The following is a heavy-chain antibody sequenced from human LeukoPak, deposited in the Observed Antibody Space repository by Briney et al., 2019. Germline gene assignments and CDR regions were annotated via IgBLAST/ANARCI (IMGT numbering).Heavy chain of an antibody. Sequence: GRSLRLSCAASGFTFSSYAMHWVRQAPGKGLEWAAVISYDGSNKYYADSVKGRFTISRDNSKNTLYLQMNSLRAEDTAVYYCARGYCSSTSCYASGYYYYGMDVWGQGTTVTVSS. D-gene: IGHD2-2*01. J-gene: IGHJ6*02. CDR3: ARGYCSSTSCYASGYYYYGMDV. CDR1: GFTFSSYA. V-gene: IGHV3-30-3*01. CDR2: ISYDGSNK.